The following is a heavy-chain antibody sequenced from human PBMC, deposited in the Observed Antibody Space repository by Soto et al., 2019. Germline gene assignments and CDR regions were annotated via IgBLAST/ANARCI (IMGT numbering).Heavy chain of an antibody. Sequence: GASVKVSCKTSCYTFTRYVISWVRPAPGQGLEWMGWISAYNGNTNYAQKLQGRVTMTTDTSTSTAYMELRSLRSDDTAVYYCARDRGYCSSTSCPEYFQHWGQGTLVTVSS. CDR2: ISAYNGNT. CDR3: ARDRGYCSSTSCPEYFQH. CDR1: CYTFTRYV. D-gene: IGHD2-2*01. V-gene: IGHV1-18*01. J-gene: IGHJ1*01.